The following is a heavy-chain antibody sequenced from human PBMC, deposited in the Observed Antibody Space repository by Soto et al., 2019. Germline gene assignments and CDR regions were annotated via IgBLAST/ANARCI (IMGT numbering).Heavy chain of an antibody. CDR1: TSTFSRYG. Sequence: EVLLVESGGGLVQSGGSLRLSCAASTSTFSRYGMNWVRQAPGKGLEWISFISPSGVTIYYADSVSGRFTISRDNAKNSLFLQMNTLRDDDTAVYYCVRGGTMVATIGDHWGQGTLVTVSS. CDR2: ISPSGVTI. V-gene: IGHV3-48*02. D-gene: IGHD5-12*01. CDR3: VRGGTMVATIGDH. J-gene: IGHJ4*02.